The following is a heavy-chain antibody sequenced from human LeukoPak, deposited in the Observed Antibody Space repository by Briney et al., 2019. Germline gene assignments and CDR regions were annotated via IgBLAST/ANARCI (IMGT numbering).Heavy chain of an antibody. J-gene: IGHJ5*02. V-gene: IGHV4-59*01. CDR3: ARRFVPGARGYSWFDP. CDR2: IYYSGST. CDR1: GGSISSYY. D-gene: IGHD3-10*01. Sequence: PSETLSLTCTVSGGSISSYYWSWIRQPPGKGLEWIGYIYYSGSTNYNPSLKSRVTISVDTSKNQFSLKLSSVTAADAAVYYCARRFVPGARGYSWFDPWGQGTLVTVSS.